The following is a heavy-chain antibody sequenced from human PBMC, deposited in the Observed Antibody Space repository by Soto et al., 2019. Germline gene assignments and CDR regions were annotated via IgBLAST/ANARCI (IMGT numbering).Heavy chain of an antibody. Sequence: GGSLRLSCAASGFTFSSYAMSWVRQAPGKGLEWVSAISGSGSSTYYADSVKGRFTISRDNSKNTLYLQMNSLRAEDTAVYYCVKRGGAYCSSTSCSTIGAFDIWGQGTMVTVSS. J-gene: IGHJ3*02. V-gene: IGHV3-23*01. D-gene: IGHD2-2*01. CDR1: GFTFSSYA. CDR3: VKRGGAYCSSTSCSTIGAFDI. CDR2: ISGSGSST.